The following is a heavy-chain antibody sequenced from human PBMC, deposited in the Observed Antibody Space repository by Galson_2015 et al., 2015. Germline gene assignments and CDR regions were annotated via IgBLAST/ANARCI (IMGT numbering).Heavy chain of an antibody. V-gene: IGHV3-73*01. CDR3: TRWMDGESFPFDY. CDR1: GFTFSASV. CDR2: IKTKRDNYAT. D-gene: IGHD4-17*01. Sequence: SLRLSCAASGFTFSASVIHWVRQASGKGLEWVGRIKTKRDNYATSYGASVNGRFTISRDESGSTAYLQMSSLKTEDTAMYFCTRWMDGESFPFDYWGQGALVTVSS. J-gene: IGHJ4*02.